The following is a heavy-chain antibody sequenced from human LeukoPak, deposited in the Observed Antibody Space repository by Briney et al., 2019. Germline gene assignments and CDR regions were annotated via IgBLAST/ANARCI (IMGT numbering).Heavy chain of an antibody. V-gene: IGHV3-30*03. J-gene: IGHJ6*02. CDR1: GFTFSSYG. D-gene: IGHD6-13*01. CDR3: ARGGIAAAGDDYGMDV. CDR2: ISYDGSNK. Sequence: SGGSLRLSCAASGFTFSSYGMHWVRQAPGKGLEWVAVISYDGSNKYYADSVKGRFTISRDNSKNTLYLQMNSLRAEDTAVYYCARGGIAAAGDDYGMDVWGQGTTVTVSS.